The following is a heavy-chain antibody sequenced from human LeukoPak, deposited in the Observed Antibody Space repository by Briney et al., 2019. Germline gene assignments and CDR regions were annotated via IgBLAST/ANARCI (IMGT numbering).Heavy chain of an antibody. J-gene: IGHJ4*02. Sequence: GASVKVFCKASGGTFSSYAISWVRQAPGQGLEWMGRIIPILGIANYAQKFQGRVTITADKSTSTAYTELSSLRSEDTAVYYCAREDGDGSGSYFDYWGQGTLVTVSS. D-gene: IGHD3-10*01. CDR3: AREDGDGSGSYFDY. CDR1: GGTFSSYA. V-gene: IGHV1-69*04. CDR2: IIPILGIA.